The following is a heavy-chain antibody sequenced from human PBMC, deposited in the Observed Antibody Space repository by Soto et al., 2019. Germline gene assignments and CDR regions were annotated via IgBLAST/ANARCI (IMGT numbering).Heavy chain of an antibody. V-gene: IGHV4-39*01. CDR1: GGSISSSSYY. D-gene: IGHD3-3*01. CDR2: IYYSGST. Sequence: SETLSLTCTVSGGSISSSSYYWGWIRQPPGKGLEWIGSIYYSGSTYYNPSLKSRVTISVDTSKNQFSLKLSSVTAADTAVYYCARRPLGWSGTILEGWFDPWGQGTLVTVSS. J-gene: IGHJ5*02. CDR3: ARRPLGWSGTILEGWFDP.